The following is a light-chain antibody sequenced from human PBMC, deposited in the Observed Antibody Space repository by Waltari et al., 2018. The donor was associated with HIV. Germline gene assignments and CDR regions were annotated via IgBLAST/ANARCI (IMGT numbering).Light chain of an antibody. CDR2: WNT. CDR3: VAWDDSLGGHVV. V-gene: IGLV1-47*01. J-gene: IGLJ2*01. Sequence: QSVLTQPPSASGTPGQRVSISCSGSSSNIGYNYVYWYQQIPGTAPKLVIYWNTRRPEGVHDRFSGSKSGTSASLAISGLRSDDEADYYCVAWDDSLGGHVVIGGGTKLTVL. CDR1: SSNIGYNY.